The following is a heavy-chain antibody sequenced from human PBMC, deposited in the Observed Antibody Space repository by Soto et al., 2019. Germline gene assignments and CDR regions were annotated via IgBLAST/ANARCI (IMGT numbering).Heavy chain of an antibody. J-gene: IGHJ4*02. D-gene: IGHD2-15*01. V-gene: IGHV4-59*01. CDR3: ARGNPPHCSGGSCYDY. CDR2: IYYSGST. CDR1: GGSISSYY. Sequence: SETLSLTCTVSGGSISSYYWSWILQTPLKGLEWIGYIYYSGSTNYNPSLKSRVTISVDTSKNQFSLKLSSVTAADTAVYYCARGNPPHCSGGSCYDYWGQGTLVTVSS.